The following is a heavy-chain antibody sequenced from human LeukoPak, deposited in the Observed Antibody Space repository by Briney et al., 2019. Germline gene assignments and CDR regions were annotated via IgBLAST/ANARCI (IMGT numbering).Heavy chain of an antibody. Sequence: PSETLSLTCAVYGGSFSGYYWSWIRQPPGKGLEWIGEINHSGSTNYNPSLKSRVTISVDTSKNQFSLKLSSVTAADTAVYYCANLGGSAYYDFRAFDIRGQGTMVTVSS. CDR1: GGSFSGYY. CDR3: ANLGGSAYYDFRAFDI. V-gene: IGHV4-34*01. J-gene: IGHJ3*02. CDR2: INHSGST. D-gene: IGHD3-3*01.